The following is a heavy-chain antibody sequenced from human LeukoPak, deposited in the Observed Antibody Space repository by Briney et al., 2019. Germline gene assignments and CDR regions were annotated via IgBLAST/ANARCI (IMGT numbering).Heavy chain of an antibody. J-gene: IGHJ4*02. V-gene: IGHV1-18*01. CDR1: GNTFTNNG. D-gene: IGHD3-10*01. Sequence: ASVKVSCKASGNTFTNNGISWVRQAPGQGLEWMGWISAYNGNTNYAQKFQGRVTMTTDTSTSTAYMELSSLRSEDTAVYYCATSGMVRGVIRHWGQGTLVTVSS. CDR2: ISAYNGNT. CDR3: ATSGMVRGVIRH.